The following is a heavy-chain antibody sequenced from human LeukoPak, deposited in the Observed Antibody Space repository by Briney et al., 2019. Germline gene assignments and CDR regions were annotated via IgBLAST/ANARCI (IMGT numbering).Heavy chain of an antibody. D-gene: IGHD6-19*01. J-gene: IGHJ4*02. CDR3: ARAGGSGLIDY. Sequence: SETLSLTCTVSGGSISSYYWSWIRQPPGKGLEWIGYIYYSGSTNYNPSLKSRVTISVDTSKNQFSLKLSSVTAADTAVYYCARAGGSGLIDYWGQGTLVTVSS. CDR2: IYYSGST. V-gene: IGHV4-59*12. CDR1: GGSISSYY.